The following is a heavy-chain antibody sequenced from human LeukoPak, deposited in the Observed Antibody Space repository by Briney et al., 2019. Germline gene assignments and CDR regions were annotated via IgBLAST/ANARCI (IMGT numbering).Heavy chain of an antibody. CDR1: GFTFSSYW. V-gene: IGHV3-74*01. D-gene: IGHD1-26*01. J-gene: IGHJ3*02. Sequence: GGSLRLACAASGFTFSSYWMHWVRQAPGKGLVWVSRINSDGSSTSYADSVKGRFTISRDNAKNTLYLQMNSLRAEDTAVYYCARVRGGSGRSYAADAFDIWGQGTMVTVSS. CDR3: ARVRGGSGRSYAADAFDI. CDR2: INSDGSST.